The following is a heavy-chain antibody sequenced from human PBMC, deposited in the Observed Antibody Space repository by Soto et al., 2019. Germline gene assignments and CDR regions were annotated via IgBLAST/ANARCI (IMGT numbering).Heavy chain of an antibody. D-gene: IGHD2-8*01. CDR3: AKGVNGYYYVDY. Sequence: EVQLVESGGNVLQPGGSLRLSCAASGFISSSDWMHWVRQAPGKGLVWVSRINRDGSRTDYADSVKGRFAVSRDNAKNTVLLQMNSLRAHDTAVYYCAKGVNGYYYVDYWGQGTLVTVSS. V-gene: IGHV3-74*01. CDR2: INRDGSRT. CDR1: GFISSSDW. J-gene: IGHJ4*02.